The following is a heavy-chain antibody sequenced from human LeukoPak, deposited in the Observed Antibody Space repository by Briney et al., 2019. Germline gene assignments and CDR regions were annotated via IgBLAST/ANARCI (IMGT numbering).Heavy chain of an antibody. D-gene: IGHD5-12*01. CDR3: AKDITALRDGYNYYFDY. V-gene: IGHV3-9*01. Sequence: GRSLRLSCAASGFTFDDYAMHWVRQAPGKGLEWVSGISWNSGSIGYADSVKGRFTISRDNAKNSLYLQMNSLRAEDTALYYCAKDITALRDGYNYYFDYWGQGTLVTVSS. CDR2: ISWNSGSI. J-gene: IGHJ4*02. CDR1: GFTFDDYA.